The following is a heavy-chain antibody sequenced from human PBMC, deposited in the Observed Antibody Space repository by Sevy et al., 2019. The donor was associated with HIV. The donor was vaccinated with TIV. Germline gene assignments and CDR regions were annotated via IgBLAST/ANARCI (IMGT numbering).Heavy chain of an antibody. V-gene: IGHV4-39*01. CDR3: ARPYSSGWYADNWFDP. CDR1: DGSISSSSYY. D-gene: IGHD6-19*01. Sequence: SETLSLTCTVSDGSISSSSYYWGWIRQPPGKGLEWIGSIYYSGSTYYNPSLKSRVTISVDTSKNQFSLKLSSVTAADTAVYYCARPYSSGWYADNWFDPWGQGTLVTVSS. J-gene: IGHJ5*02. CDR2: IYYSGST.